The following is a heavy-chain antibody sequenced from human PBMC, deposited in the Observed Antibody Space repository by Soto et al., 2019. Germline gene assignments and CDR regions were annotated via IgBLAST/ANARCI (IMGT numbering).Heavy chain of an antibody. Sequence: SETLSLTCAVYGRSFSSYYWSWIRQPPGKGLEGIGEINHSVSTNYNPSLKSRVTISVDTPKNQFPLKLSSVTAADTAVYYCARGRGEWAAEILYFDYWRQGSLVIVSS. CDR1: GRSFSSYY. D-gene: IGHD3-10*01. CDR3: ARGRGEWAAEILYFDY. CDR2: INHSVST. J-gene: IGHJ4*02. V-gene: IGHV4-34*01.